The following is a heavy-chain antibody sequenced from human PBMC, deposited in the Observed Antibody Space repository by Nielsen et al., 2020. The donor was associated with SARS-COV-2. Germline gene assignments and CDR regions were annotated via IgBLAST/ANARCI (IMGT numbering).Heavy chain of an antibody. D-gene: IGHD5-12*01. CDR1: GFSFSDYY. J-gene: IGHJ4*02. CDR2: ISSTSSYT. V-gene: IGHV3-11*03. Sequence: GESLKISCAASGFSFSDYYMTWIRQAPGKGLEWVSYISSTSSYTNYADSVKGRFTISRDNAKNSVFLEMNSLRAEDTALYYCARRGYSGYNDYWGQGTLVTVSS. CDR3: ARRGYSGYNDY.